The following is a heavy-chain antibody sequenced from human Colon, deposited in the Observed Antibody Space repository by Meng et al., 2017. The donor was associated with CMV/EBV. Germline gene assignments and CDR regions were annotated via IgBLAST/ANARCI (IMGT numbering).Heavy chain of an antibody. J-gene: IGHJ6*02. D-gene: IGHD4-17*01. CDR3: ARHGNYLDV. CDR1: GYTFTDNF. Sequence: ASVKVSCKASGYTFTDNFIHWVRQAPGQGLEWMGWLTPGTGGTFYAQNFQGRVTMTGDTSISTAYMELRRLTSDDTAVYYYARHGNYLDVWGQGTTVTVSS. CDR2: LTPGTGGT. V-gene: IGHV1-2*02.